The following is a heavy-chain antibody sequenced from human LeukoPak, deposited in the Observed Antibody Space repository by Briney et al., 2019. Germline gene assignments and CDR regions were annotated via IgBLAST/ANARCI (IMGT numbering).Heavy chain of an antibody. CDR1: GYTFTGYY. J-gene: IGHJ4*02. Sequence: GSVKVSCKASGYTFTGYYMQWARQAPGQGLEWMGWINPNSGATNYAQKFQGWVTMTRDTSTTTAYMELSRLRFDDTAVYYCARASDGYSYGSFVGYWGQGTLVTVSS. CDR2: INPNSGAT. V-gene: IGHV1-2*04. CDR3: ARASDGYSYGSFVGY. D-gene: IGHD5-18*01.